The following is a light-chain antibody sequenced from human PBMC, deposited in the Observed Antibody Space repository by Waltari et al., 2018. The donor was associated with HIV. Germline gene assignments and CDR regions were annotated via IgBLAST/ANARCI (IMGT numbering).Light chain of an antibody. Sequence: QSVLTQPPSASGTPGQRVTISCSGSSSNIGSNYVYWYQQLPGTAPHLLIYRNKQRPSGVPDRFSGSKSGTSASLAISGLRSEDEADYYCAAWDDSLSGLVFGGGTKLTVL. CDR3: AAWDDSLSGLV. CDR2: RNK. V-gene: IGLV1-47*01. J-gene: IGLJ2*01. CDR1: SSNIGSNY.